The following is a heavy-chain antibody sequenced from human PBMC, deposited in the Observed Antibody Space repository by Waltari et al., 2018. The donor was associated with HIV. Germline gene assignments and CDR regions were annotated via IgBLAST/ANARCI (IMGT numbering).Heavy chain of an antibody. J-gene: IGHJ4*02. CDR3: ARDKRDGGNHRAYFDY. V-gene: IGHV4-59*01. CDR2: IYDSGST. D-gene: IGHD2-15*01. CDR1: GGSISSYY. Sequence: QVQLQESGPGLVKPSETLSLTCTVSGGSISSYYWSWIRKPPGKGLEWIGYIYDSGSTNYNPSLKSRVTISVDTSKNQFSLKLSSVTAADTAVYYCARDKRDGGNHRAYFDYWGQGSLVTVSS.